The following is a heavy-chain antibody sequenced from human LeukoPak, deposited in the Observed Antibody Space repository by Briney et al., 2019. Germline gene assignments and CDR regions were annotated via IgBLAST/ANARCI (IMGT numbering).Heavy chain of an antibody. V-gene: IGHV1-69*05. J-gene: IGHJ4*02. CDR3: SRERRAVAGYFDY. D-gene: IGHD6-19*01. CDR1: GGTFSSYA. Sequence: ASVKVSCKASGGTFSSYAISWVRQAPGQGLEWMGRIIPIFGTANYAQKFQGRVTITTDESTSTAYMELSSLRSEDTAVYYCSRERRAVAGYFDYGGQGTLVTVSS. CDR2: IIPIFGTA.